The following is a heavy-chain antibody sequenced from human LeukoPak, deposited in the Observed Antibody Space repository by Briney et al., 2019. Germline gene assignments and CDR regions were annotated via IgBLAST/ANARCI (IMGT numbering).Heavy chain of an antibody. CDR2: ISGGGGGT. D-gene: IGHD6-19*01. J-gene: IGHJ6*04. CDR3: AKDRWEQWLGVSYYDYGMDV. Sequence: PGGSLRLSCAASGFTFSSCAMSWVRQAPGKGLEWASGISGGGGGTNYADSVKGRFTISRDNPKNTLYLEMNHLRVEDTAVYYCAKDRWEQWLGVSYYDYGMDVWGKGTTVTVSS. CDR1: GFTFSSCA. V-gene: IGHV3-23*01.